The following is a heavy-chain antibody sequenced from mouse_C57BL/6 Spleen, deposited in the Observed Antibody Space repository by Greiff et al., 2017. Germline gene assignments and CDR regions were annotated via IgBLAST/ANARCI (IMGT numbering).Heavy chain of an antibody. J-gene: IGHJ2*01. CDR1: GFSLTSYG. V-gene: IGHV2-6*03. CDR2: IGSDGST. D-gene: IGHD2-2*01. Sequence: VKLVESGPGLVAPSQSLSITCTVSGFSLTSYGVHWVRQPPGKGLEWLVVIGSDGSTTYNSALKSRLSISKDNSKSQVILNMNSLQTADTAMYYCARDGYDRGFDDWGKGTTRTVSS. CDR3: ARDGYDRGFDD.